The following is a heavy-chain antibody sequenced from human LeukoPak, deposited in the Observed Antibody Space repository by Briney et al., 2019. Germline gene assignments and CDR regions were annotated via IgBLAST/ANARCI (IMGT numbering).Heavy chain of an antibody. CDR2: ISYDGNNE. D-gene: IGHD3-16*01. V-gene: IGHV3-30-3*01. CDR1: GFTFSYYA. CDR3: VREPTADMITRFDY. J-gene: IGHJ4*02. Sequence: HPGRSLRLSCAASGFTFSYYAMHWVRQSPGKGLEWLAVISYDGNNEYYADSVEGRFTVSRDNSKNTLYLHMNSLRPEDTAVYFCVREPTADMITRFDYWGQGTLVTVSS.